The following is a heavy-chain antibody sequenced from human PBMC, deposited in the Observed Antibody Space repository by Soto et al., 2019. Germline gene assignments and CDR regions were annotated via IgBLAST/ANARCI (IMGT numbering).Heavy chain of an antibody. CDR1: GYTFTGYY. CDR3: ARVGTYCGGDCYSSYSYCGMDV. CDR2: INPNSGGT. Sequence: SVKVSCKASGYTFTGYYMHWVRQAPGQGLEWMGWINPNSGGTNYAQKFQGWATMTRDTSISTAYMELSRLRSDDTAVYYCARVGTYCGGDCYSSYSYCGMDVRGQGPTVTVSS. J-gene: IGHJ6*02. V-gene: IGHV1-2*04. D-gene: IGHD2-21*02.